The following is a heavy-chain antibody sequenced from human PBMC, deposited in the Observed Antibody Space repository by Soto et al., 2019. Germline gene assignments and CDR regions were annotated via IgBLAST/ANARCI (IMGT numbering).Heavy chain of an antibody. V-gene: IGHV3-23*01. D-gene: IGHD3-9*01. CDR1: GFTFSNYA. J-gene: IGHJ1*01. CDR2: IRDSASST. Sequence: DVQLLESGGGFVQPGGSLRLSCAASGFTFSNYAMAWVRQAPGTGPEWVSTIRDSASSTYYADSVKGRFIISRDNSKNTLYLQMNSLRAEDTAVYFCAKDRGLVALEYFQYWGQGTLVTVSS. CDR3: AKDRGLVALEYFQY.